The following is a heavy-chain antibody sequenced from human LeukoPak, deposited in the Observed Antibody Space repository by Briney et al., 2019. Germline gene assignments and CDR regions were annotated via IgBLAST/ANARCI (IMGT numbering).Heavy chain of an antibody. CDR2: IYHSGST. Sequence: PSETLSLTCTVSGASISSSSYYWGWIRQPPGKGLEWIGSIYHSGSTYYNPSLKSRVTISVDTSKNQFSLKLSSVTAADTAVYYCAKTNTGTYSSYYYYYMDVWGKGTTVTVSS. CDR1: GASISSSSYY. CDR3: AKTNTGTYSSYYYYYMDV. D-gene: IGHD4-17*01. J-gene: IGHJ6*03. V-gene: IGHV4-39*07.